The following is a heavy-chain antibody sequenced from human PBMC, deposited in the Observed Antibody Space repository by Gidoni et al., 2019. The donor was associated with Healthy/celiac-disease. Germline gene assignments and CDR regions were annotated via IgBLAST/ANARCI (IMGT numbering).Heavy chain of an antibody. J-gene: IGHJ4*02. CDR1: GFPFDAYA. D-gene: IGHD6-13*01. V-gene: IGHV3-9*01. CDR3: AKAPVPSIAAAGYFDY. Sequence: EVQLVESGGGLVQPGRSLRLSCAASGFPFDAYAMHWVRQAPGTGLEWVSGISWNSGSIGYADSVKGRFTISRDNAKNSLYLQMNSLRAEDTALYYCAKAPVPSIAAAGYFDYWGQGTLVTVSS. CDR2: ISWNSGSI.